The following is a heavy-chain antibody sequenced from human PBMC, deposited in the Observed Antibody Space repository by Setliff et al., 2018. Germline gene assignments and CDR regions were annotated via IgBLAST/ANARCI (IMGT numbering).Heavy chain of an antibody. V-gene: IGHV3-23*01. CDR3: ARAGTVGELIAGWDS. CDR2: ISGNGGRT. D-gene: IGHD3-16*02. CDR1: GFTFSNSD. Sequence: GGSLRLSCAASGFTFSNSDMSWVRQAPGKGLEWVSTISGNGGRTYYAVSVEGRFTISRDNSKNTLYLQMISLSDEDTALYYCARAGTVGELIAGWDSWGQGTLVTVSS. J-gene: IGHJ4*02.